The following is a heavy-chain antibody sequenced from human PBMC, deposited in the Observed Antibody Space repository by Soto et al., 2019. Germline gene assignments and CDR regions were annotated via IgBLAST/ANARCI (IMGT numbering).Heavy chain of an antibody. CDR3: AKFCSTSCHRDY. V-gene: IGHV3-30*18. CDR1: GFTFSSYG. CDR2: ISYDGSNK. D-gene: IGHD2-2*01. Sequence: GGSLRLSCAASGFTFSSYGMHWVRQAPGKGLEWVAVISYDGSNKYYADSVKGRFTISRDNSKNTLYLQMNSLRAEDTAVYYCAKFCSTSCHRDYWGQGTLVTVSS. J-gene: IGHJ4*02.